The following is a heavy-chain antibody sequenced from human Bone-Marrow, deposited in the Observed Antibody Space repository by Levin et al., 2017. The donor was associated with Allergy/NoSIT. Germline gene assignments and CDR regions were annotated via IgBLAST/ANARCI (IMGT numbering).Heavy chain of an antibody. CDR2: TYYTSKFNN. Sequence: SPSRGLEWLGRTYYTSKFNNDYAVSVKSRMTINPDTSKNQFSLQLSSVTPEDTAVYYCARGRHSTFDYWGQGSLVIVSS. CDR3: ARGRHSTFDY. D-gene: IGHD3-3*02. V-gene: IGHV6-1*01. J-gene: IGHJ4*02.